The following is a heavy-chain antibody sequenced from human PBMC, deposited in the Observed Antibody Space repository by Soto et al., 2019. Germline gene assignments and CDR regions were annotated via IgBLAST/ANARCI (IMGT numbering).Heavy chain of an antibody. J-gene: IGHJ4*02. Sequence: QVQLVQSGAEVKRTGSSVKVSCKASGDTFAVYSLNWVRQAPGLRLEWMGRINPILSMSNYAQSFQGRVTMTAAKSRITAYMVLNSLISEDTARYYVATSYGSGYRAFDYWGQGDQVTVSS. D-gene: IGHD3-10*01. CDR1: GDTFAVYS. CDR3: ATSYGSGYRAFDY. V-gene: IGHV1-69*02. CDR2: INPILSMS.